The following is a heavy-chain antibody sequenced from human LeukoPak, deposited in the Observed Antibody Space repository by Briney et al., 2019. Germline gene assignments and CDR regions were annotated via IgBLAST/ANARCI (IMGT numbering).Heavy chain of an antibody. V-gene: IGHV3-9*01. CDR3: AVDLYSSVWYGAFDM. Sequence: GGSLRLSCAASGFTFDAYAMHWVRQAPGKGLEWVSGISWNSGTIGYADSVKGRFTISRDNAKNSLYLQMNSLRAGDTALYFCAVDLYSSVWYGAFDMWGQGTMVTVST. D-gene: IGHD6-19*01. CDR1: GFTFDAYA. CDR2: ISWNSGTI. J-gene: IGHJ3*02.